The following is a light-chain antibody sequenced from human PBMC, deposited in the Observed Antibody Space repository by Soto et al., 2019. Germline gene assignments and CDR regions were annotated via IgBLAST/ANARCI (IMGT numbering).Light chain of an antibody. J-gene: IGKJ4*01. CDR1: QNVSSY. CDR3: QQFASYPLT. V-gene: IGKV3-11*01. Sequence: EIVLTQSPATLSLSPGERATLSCRASQNVSSYLAWYQQKPGQAPRLLIYDASKRATGIPARFSGSGFGTDYTLTISSLEPEDFAVYYCQQFASYPLTFGGGTKVDIK. CDR2: DAS.